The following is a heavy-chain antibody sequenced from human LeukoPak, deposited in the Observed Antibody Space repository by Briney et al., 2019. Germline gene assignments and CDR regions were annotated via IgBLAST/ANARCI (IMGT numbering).Heavy chain of an antibody. Sequence: ASVKVSCKASGYTFTSYDINWVRQATGQGLEWMGWMNPQSGDTDYAQKFQGRVTMTTDTAVTTAYMDLDGLISDDAAVYFCARGPIGGLRKGFDIWGQGTLVTVSS. CDR1: GYTFTSYD. J-gene: IGHJ4*02. D-gene: IGHD1-26*01. CDR2: MNPQSGDT. V-gene: IGHV1-8*01. CDR3: ARGPIGGLRKGFDI.